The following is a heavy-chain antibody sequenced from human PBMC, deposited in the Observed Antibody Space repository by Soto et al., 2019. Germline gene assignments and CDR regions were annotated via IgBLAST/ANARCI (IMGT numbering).Heavy chain of an antibody. D-gene: IGHD2-2*01. J-gene: IGHJ4*02. CDR3: AQNVGGYCSSSSCLYFDY. CDR1: GFSFSSYA. Sequence: PGGSLRLSCVASGFSFSSYAMSWVRQAPGEGLEWVSSISGSGGTTYYADSVNGRFTISRDNSKNTLYLQMNSLRAEDTAVYYCAQNVGGYCSSSSCLYFDYWGQGTLVIFSS. V-gene: IGHV3-23*01. CDR2: ISGSGGTT.